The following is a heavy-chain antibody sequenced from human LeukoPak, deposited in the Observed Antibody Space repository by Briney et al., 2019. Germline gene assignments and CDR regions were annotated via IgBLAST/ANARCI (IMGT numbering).Heavy chain of an antibody. CDR2: ISSSSYYI. J-gene: IGHJ4*02. Sequence: PGGSLRLSCAASGFTFSSYSMNWVRQAPGKGLEWASSISSSSYYIYYADSVKGRFTISRDNAKNSLYLQMNSLRAEDTAVYYCARDRTGEPDYWGQGTLVTVSS. CDR3: ARDRTGEPDY. D-gene: IGHD7-27*01. V-gene: IGHV3-21*01. CDR1: GFTFSSYS.